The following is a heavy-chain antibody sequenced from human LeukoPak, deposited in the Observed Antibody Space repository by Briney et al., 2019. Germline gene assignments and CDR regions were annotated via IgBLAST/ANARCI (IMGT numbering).Heavy chain of an antibody. CDR1: GFTFSDHY. V-gene: IGHV3-72*01. CDR2: SRNKANSYTT. J-gene: IGHJ4*02. D-gene: IGHD1-26*01. CDR3: VRRGSNSGNLYAEGDY. Sequence: GGSLRLSCAASGFTFSDHYMDWVRQAPGKGLEWVGRSRNKANSYTTEYAASVKGRFTVSRDDSKTSLYLQMNSLKTADTAVYYCVRRGSNSGNLYAEGDYWGQGTLVTVSS.